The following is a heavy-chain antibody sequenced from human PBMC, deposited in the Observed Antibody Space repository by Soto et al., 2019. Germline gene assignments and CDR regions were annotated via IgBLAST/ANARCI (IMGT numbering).Heavy chain of an antibody. CDR3: ARGVPPGYNYYGMDV. J-gene: IGHJ6*02. CDR1: GFTFSTYV. CDR2: VSSDGSKK. D-gene: IGHD6-6*01. V-gene: IGHV3-30*03. Sequence: ESGGGVVQPGGSLRLSCAASGFTFSTYVMHWVRQAPGKGLEWVAVVSSDGSKKYYADSVKSRFTISRDNSMNTLYLQMNSLRGEDTAVYYCARGVPPGYNYYGMDVWGQGTTVTVSS.